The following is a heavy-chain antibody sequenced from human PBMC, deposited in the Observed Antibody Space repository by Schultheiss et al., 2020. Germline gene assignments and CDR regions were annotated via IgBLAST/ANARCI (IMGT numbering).Heavy chain of an antibody. J-gene: IGHJ5*02. V-gene: IGHV3-7*01. CDR2: IKQDGSEK. Sequence: GESLKISCAASGFTFSSYAMHWVRQAPGKGLEWVANIKQDGSEKYYVDSVKGRFTISRDNAKNSLYLQMNTLRAEDTAVYYCARGVSPFSAYKHGSWSNWFDPWGQGTLVTVSS. CDR1: GFTFSSYA. D-gene: IGHD1-14*01. CDR3: ARGVSPFSAYKHGSWSNWFDP.